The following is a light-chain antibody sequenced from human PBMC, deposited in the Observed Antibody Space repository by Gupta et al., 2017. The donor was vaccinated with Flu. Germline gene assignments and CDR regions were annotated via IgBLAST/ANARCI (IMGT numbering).Light chain of an antibody. J-gene: IGKJ3*01. Sequence: DIQMAQSPSSLSASVGDRVTITCRASQTIANYLNWYQHKPGITPKLLIFAASSLQSGVPSRFSGSGSGTDFTLTISMLQPEDFATYYCQQSDTTPHTFGPGTXVDIK. CDR2: AAS. V-gene: IGKV1-39*01. CDR1: QTIANY. CDR3: QQSDTTPHT.